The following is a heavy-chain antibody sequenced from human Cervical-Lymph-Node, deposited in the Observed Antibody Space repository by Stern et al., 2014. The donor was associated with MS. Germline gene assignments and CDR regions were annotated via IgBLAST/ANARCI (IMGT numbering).Heavy chain of an antibody. Sequence: VQLVESGAEVTKPGSSVKVSCKASGGTFSKFPSSWVRQAPGQGLEWMGGIFPVVRTPTYVQHVRGRVTFTADVSTSTVYMELSSLRSDDTAVYYCALSSETSDRWYSLGYDLWGQGTLVTVSS. V-gene: IGHV1-69*01. CDR3: ALSSETSDRWYSLGYDL. D-gene: IGHD6-13*01. J-gene: IGHJ5*02. CDR2: IFPVVRTP. CDR1: GGTFSKFP.